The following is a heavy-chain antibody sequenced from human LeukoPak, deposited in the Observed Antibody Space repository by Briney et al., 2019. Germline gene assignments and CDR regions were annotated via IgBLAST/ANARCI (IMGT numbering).Heavy chain of an antibody. CDR2: ISWNSGSI. CDR1: GFTFDDYA. Sequence: GGSLRLSCAASGFTFDDYAMHWVRQAPGEGLEWVSGISWNSGSIGYADSVKGRFTISRDNAKNSLYLQMNSLRAEDTALYYCAKDRAVAANYFDYWGQGTLVTVSS. D-gene: IGHD6-19*01. CDR3: AKDRAVAANYFDY. V-gene: IGHV3-9*01. J-gene: IGHJ4*02.